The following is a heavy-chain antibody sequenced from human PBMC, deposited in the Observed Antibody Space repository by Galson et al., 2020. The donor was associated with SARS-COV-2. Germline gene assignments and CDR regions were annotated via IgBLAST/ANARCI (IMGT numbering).Heavy chain of an antibody. D-gene: IGHD1-1*01. J-gene: IGHJ4*02. V-gene: IGHV5-51*01. CDR2: IYPGDSDT. CDR3: ARRQGNSNVDY. Sequence: GESLKISCKSSGYSFTSFWIARVRQVPGKGLEWMGIIYPGDSDTRYSPPLQGQVTISADKSISTAYLQWSSLKASDTAMYYCARRQGNSNVDYWGQGTLVTVSS. CDR1: GYSFTSFW.